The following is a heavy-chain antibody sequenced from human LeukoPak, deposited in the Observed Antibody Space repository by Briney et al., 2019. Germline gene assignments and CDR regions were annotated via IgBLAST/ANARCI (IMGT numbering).Heavy chain of an antibody. V-gene: IGHV3-21*01. J-gene: IGHJ4*02. CDR2: ISSSSSYI. CDR3: TTDRSRYSGSYYFDY. Sequence: GGSLRLSCAASGFTFSSYSMNWVRQAPGKGLEWVSSISSSSSYIYYADSVKGRFTISRDNAKNSLYLQMNSLRAEETAVYYCTTDRSRYSGSYYFDYWGQGTLVTVSS. CDR1: GFTFSSYS. D-gene: IGHD1-26*01.